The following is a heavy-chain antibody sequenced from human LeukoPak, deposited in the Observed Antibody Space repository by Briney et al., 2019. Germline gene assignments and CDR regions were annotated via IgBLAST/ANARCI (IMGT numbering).Heavy chain of an antibody. CDR1: GYSISSSSYY. J-gene: IGHJ4*02. V-gene: IGHV4-39*07. Sequence: PSETLSLTCTVSGYSISSSSYYWGWIRQPPGKGLEWIGSIYYSGSTYYNPSLKSRVTISVDTSKNQFSLKLSSVTAADTVVYYCARALVGAILIYFDYWGQGTLVTVSS. D-gene: IGHD1-26*01. CDR2: IYYSGST. CDR3: ARALVGAILIYFDY.